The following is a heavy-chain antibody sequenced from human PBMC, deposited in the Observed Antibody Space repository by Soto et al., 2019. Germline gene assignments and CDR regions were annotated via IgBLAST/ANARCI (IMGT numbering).Heavy chain of an antibody. CDR2: ISGSGGST. Sequence: EVQLLESGGGLVQPGGSLRLSCAASGFTFSSYAMSWVRQAPGKGLEWVSAISGSGGSTYYADSVKGRFTISRDNSKNALYLQMNSLRAEDTAVYYCAKGGAGGYDFWSGYYGNYYYGMDVWGQGTTVTVSS. V-gene: IGHV3-23*01. D-gene: IGHD3-3*01. CDR3: AKGGAGGYDFWSGYYGNYYYGMDV. CDR1: GFTFSSYA. J-gene: IGHJ6*02.